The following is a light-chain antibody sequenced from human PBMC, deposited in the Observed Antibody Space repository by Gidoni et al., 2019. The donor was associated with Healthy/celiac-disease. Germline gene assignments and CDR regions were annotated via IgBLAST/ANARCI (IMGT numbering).Light chain of an antibody. CDR1: QSVLYSSNNKNY. Sequence: DIVMTQSPDSLAVSLGERATINCKSSQSVLYSSNNKNYLAWYQLKPGQPPKLLIYWASTRESGVPDRFSGSGSGTDFTLTISSLQAEDVAVYYCQQYYSTPFTFGQXTRLEIK. V-gene: IGKV4-1*01. CDR3: QQYYSTPFT. CDR2: WAS. J-gene: IGKJ5*01.